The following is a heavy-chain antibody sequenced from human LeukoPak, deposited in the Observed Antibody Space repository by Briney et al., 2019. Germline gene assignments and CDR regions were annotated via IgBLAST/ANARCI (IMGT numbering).Heavy chain of an antibody. CDR1: GGSINSYY. V-gene: IGHV4-59*01. CDR2: IYYSGST. Sequence: PSETLSLTCTVSGGSINSYYWSWLRQPPGKGLEWIGYIYYSGSTNYNPSLKSRVTISVDTSKNQFSLKLSSVTAADTAVYYCARGVIGAAGRFDPWGQGTLVTVSS. J-gene: IGHJ5*02. CDR3: ARGVIGAAGRFDP. D-gene: IGHD6-13*01.